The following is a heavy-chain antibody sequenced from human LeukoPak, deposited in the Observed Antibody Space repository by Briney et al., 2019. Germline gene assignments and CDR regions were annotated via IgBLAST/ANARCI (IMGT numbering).Heavy chain of an antibody. D-gene: IGHD1-26*01. CDR3: AKDASGSYSGFDY. CDR2: ISYDGSNK. J-gene: IGHJ4*02. Sequence: GRSLRLSCAASGFTFSSYAMHWVRQAPGKGLEWVAVISYDGSNKYYADSVKGRFTISRDNSKNTLYLQMNSLRAEDTALYYCAKDASGSYSGFDYWGQGTLVTVSS. V-gene: IGHV3-30*04. CDR1: GFTFSSYA.